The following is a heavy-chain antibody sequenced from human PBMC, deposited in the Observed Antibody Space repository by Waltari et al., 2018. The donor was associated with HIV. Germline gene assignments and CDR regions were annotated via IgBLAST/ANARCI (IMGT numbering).Heavy chain of an antibody. V-gene: IGHV4-38-2*02. CDR3: ARAQENSGGLAFQL. D-gene: IGHD2-15*01. Sequence: QVQLQESGPGLVRPSETLSLNSTVSGYAIRRGFYWAWLRRPRGKGLEWIGRMFHSGSTYYNPSLKSRVTMSIDVTKNRISLNLKSVTATDTALYYCARAQENSGGLAFQLWGLGTLVTVSS. CDR2: MFHSGST. J-gene: IGHJ1*01. CDR1: GYAIRRGFY.